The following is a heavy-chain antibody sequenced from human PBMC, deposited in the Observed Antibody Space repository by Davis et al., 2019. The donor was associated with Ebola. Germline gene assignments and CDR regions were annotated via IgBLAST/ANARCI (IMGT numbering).Heavy chain of an antibody. D-gene: IGHD3-9*01. CDR1: GFTFSDYY. Sequence: PGGSLRLSCAASGFTFSDYYMSWIRQAPGKGLEWVSYISSSGSTIYYADSVKGRFTISRDNAKNSLYLQMNSLRAEDTAVYYCARESQWVTIFYYYYGMDVWGQGTTVTVSS. CDR3: ARESQWVTIFYYYYGMDV. CDR2: ISSSGSTI. J-gene: IGHJ6*02. V-gene: IGHV3-11*01.